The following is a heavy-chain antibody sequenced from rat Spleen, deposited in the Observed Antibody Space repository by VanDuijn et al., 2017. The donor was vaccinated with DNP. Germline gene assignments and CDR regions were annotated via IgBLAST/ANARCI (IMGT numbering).Heavy chain of an antibody. CDR2: ISYSGTT. V-gene: IGHV3-1*01. Sequence: EVQLQESGPGLVKPSQSLSLTCSVTGYSITSNFWGWIRKFPGNKMEWIGHISYSGTTSYHPSLKSRISITRDTSKNQFFLQLSSVTTEDTATYYCTSPVPSGHYVMDAWGQGTSVTVSS. CDR3: TSPVPSGHYVMDA. CDR1: GYSITSNF. J-gene: IGHJ4*01. D-gene: IGHD4-3*01.